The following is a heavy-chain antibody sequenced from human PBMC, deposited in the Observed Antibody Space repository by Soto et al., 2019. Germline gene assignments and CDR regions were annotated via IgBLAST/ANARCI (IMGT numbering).Heavy chain of an antibody. D-gene: IGHD4-17*01. CDR3: ARRYGDPSSAAGFDH. CDR2: ISTYNGNK. CDR1: GYTFRDYG. Sequence: QVQLVQSGGEVKKPGASVKVSCKASGYTFRDYGISWVRQAPGQGLEWMGWISTYNGNKNYAQRFHGRVTLTTDTSTTTAYMELRSLRSVDTAIYYCARRYGDPSSAAGFDHWGQGTLVTVSS. J-gene: IGHJ4*02. V-gene: IGHV1-18*01.